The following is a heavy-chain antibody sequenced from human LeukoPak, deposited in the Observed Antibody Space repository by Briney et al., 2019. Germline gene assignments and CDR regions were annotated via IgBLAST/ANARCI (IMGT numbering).Heavy chain of an antibody. CDR2: IYYTGRT. CDR3: ARRGGNPLGAFDI. V-gene: IGHV4-59*01. J-gene: IGHJ3*02. Sequence: TSETLSLTCTVSGGSISSYYWSWIRQPPGKGLEWIGYIYYTGRTNYNPSLESRVTISVDTSKNQFSLKLTSVTAADTAMNYCARRGGNPLGAFDIWGQGTMVTVSS. CDR1: GGSISSYY. D-gene: IGHD4-23*01.